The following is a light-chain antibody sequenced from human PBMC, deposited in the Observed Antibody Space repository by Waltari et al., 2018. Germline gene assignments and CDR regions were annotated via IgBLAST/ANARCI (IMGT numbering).Light chain of an antibody. J-gene: IGKJ2*01. Sequence: EIVLTQSPATLSLSPGDTATLPCRASQSVGSYLACYQQKPGQPPSLLIYDVSNRATGVPARFRGSGSGTDFTLTISSLEAEDFAVYYCQQRSNWTPHTFGQGARLEIK. CDR3: QQRSNWTPHT. CDR1: QSVGSY. CDR2: DVS. V-gene: IGKV3-11*01.